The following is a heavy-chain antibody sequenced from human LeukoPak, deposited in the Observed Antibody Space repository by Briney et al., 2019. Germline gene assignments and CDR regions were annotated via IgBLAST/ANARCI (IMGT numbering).Heavy chain of an antibody. V-gene: IGHV3-48*03. CDR3: ARDRSKVTAYDDALDI. CDR2: ISDVGDTQ. Sequence: GGSLRLSCVASEFTFSSFGLNWVRQAPGKGLEWISYISDVGDTQHYADSVKGRFTISRDNARNSLFLQMNSLTAEDTGVYYCARDRSKVTAYDDALDIWGQGTMVIVSS. J-gene: IGHJ3*02. D-gene: IGHD2-21*02. CDR1: EFTFSSFG.